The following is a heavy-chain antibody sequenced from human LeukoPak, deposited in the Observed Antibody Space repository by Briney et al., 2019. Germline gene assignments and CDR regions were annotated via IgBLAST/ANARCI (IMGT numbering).Heavy chain of an antibody. CDR1: GFSLNTRGVG. CDR3: AYLQNPFSHYYDGDAPRRGSFDY. Sequence: SGPTLVKPTQTLTLTCTFPGFSLNTRGVGVGWIRQPPGKALEWLALILWSDNERYSPSLKSRLTIAKDTSKNQVVLTVTDMDLVNKATYYCAYLQNPFSHYYDGDAPRRGSFDYWGKGPLVTVSS. V-gene: IGHV2-5*01. CDR2: ILWSDNE. D-gene: IGHD2-21*01. J-gene: IGHJ4*02.